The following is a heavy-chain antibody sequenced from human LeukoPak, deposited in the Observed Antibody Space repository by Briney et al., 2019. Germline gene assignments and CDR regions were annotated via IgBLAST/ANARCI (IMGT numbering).Heavy chain of an antibody. CDR3: VTHEVTVITRSTFDY. D-gene: IGHD4-23*01. CDR2: IKPDDTEK. CDR1: GFIFSNAW. Sequence: GGSLRLSCAASGFIFSNAWMSWVRQAPGKGLEWVANIKPDDTEKDYGNSVKGRFTILRDNAKNSLYLQMNSLRAEDTAVYYCVTHEVTVITRSTFDYWGQGTLVTVSS. V-gene: IGHV3-7*01. J-gene: IGHJ4*02.